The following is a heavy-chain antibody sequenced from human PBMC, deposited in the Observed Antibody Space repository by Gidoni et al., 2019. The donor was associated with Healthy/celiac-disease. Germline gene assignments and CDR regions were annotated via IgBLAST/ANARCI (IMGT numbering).Heavy chain of an antibody. Sequence: EVQLVESGGGLVKPGRSLRLSCTASGFTFGDYAMSWFRQVPGKGLEWVGFIRSKAYGGTTEYAASVKGRFTISRDDSKSIAYLQMNSLKTEDTAVYYCTRVAAAGTYYYYGMDVWGQGTTVTVSS. V-gene: IGHV3-49*05. CDR1: GFTFGDYA. CDR3: TRVAAAGTYYYYGMDV. J-gene: IGHJ6*02. D-gene: IGHD6-13*01. CDR2: IRSKAYGGTT.